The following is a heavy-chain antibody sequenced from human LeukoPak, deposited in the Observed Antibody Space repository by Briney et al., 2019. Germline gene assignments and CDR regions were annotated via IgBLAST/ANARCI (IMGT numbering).Heavy chain of an antibody. CDR3: ARRFAVAGGHDAFDI. V-gene: IGHV4-4*09. CDR2: IYTRGST. J-gene: IGHJ3*02. D-gene: IGHD6-19*01. Sequence: SETLSLTCTVSGGSISSYYWSWIRQPPGKGLEWIGYIYTRGSTNYNPSLKSRVTISVDTSKNQFSLKLSSVTAADTAVYYCARRFAVAGGHDAFDIWGQGTMVTVSS. CDR1: GGSISSYY.